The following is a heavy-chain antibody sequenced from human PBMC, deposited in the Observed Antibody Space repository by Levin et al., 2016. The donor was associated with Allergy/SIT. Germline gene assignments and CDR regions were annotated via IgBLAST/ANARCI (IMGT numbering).Heavy chain of an antibody. J-gene: IGHJ6*03. V-gene: IGHV3-15*01. CDR3: TTDVVPAAIVGLYYYYMDV. CDR1: GFTFSNAW. Sequence: GGSLRLSCAASGFTFSNAWMSWVRQAPGKGLEWVGRIKSKTDGGTTDYAAPVKGRFTISRDDSKNTLYLQMNSLKTEDTAVYYCTTDVVPAAIVGLYYYYMDVWGKGTTVTVSS. CDR2: IKSKTDGGTT. D-gene: IGHD2-2*01.